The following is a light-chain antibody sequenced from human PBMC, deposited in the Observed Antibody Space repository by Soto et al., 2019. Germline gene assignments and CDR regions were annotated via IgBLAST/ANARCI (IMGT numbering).Light chain of an antibody. V-gene: IGKV3-15*01. Sequence: VLTHSPATLSVSPGERLTLSCRARQSVYSSDLAWYNQKTGQAPRIXIYSESTRATGIPTRLSGSGSGTELNLTINRLQSEDFAVYYCQKYNNWPRTFGQGTKVDIK. CDR2: SES. J-gene: IGKJ1*01. CDR3: QKYNNWPRT. CDR1: QSVYSSD.